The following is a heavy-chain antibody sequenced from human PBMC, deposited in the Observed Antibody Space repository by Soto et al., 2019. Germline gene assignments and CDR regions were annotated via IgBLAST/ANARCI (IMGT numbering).Heavy chain of an antibody. CDR2: IHGGGDYT. Sequence: EVQVLESGGGLVQPGGSLRLSCAASGFTFSNYAMSWVRQAPGKGLEWVSTIHGGGDYTHYTDSVKGRFTISRDNSRNPLLLQKNRLRAEYMGVYYCAKHRGSGSYSNWAFDVWGRGNLVTVSS. D-gene: IGHD1-26*01. CDR3: AKHRGSGSYSNWAFDV. J-gene: IGHJ2*01. V-gene: IGHV3-23*01. CDR1: GFTFSNYA.